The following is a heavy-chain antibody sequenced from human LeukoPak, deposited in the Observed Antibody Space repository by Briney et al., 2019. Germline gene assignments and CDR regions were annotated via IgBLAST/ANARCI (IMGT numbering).Heavy chain of an antibody. CDR2: INHSGST. CDR3: ASVIEYSSSSGVDY. V-gene: IGHV4-34*01. D-gene: IGHD6-6*01. J-gene: IGHJ4*02. Sequence: PSETLSLICTVSGGSISSYYWSWIRQPPGRGLEWIGEINHSGSTNYNPSLKSRVTISVDTSKNQFSLKLSSVTAADTAVYYCASVIEYSSSSGVDYWGQGTLVTVSS. CDR1: GGSISSYY.